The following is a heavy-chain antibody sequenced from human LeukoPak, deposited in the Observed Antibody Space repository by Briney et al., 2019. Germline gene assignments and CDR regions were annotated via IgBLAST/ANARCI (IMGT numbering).Heavy chain of an antibody. D-gene: IGHD3-9*01. CDR3: ARGSRPVYNLLTGKRYFDY. CDR2: INPSGGST. J-gene: IGHJ4*02. Sequence: GASVKGSCKASGYTFTTYYVHWVRQAPGQGLEWMGIINPSGGSTTYAQKFRGRLTMTRDMSTSTVYMELSSLRSEDTAVYYCARGSRPVYNLLTGKRYFDYWGQGTLLTVSS. CDR1: GYTFTTYY. V-gene: IGHV1-46*01.